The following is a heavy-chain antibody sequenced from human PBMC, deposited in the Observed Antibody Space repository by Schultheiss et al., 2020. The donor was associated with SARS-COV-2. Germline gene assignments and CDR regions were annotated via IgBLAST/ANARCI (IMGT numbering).Heavy chain of an antibody. CDR3: ASSQYNPKQQLVEEPFDY. D-gene: IGHD6-13*01. J-gene: IGHJ4*02. CDR1: GRSFSGYY. V-gene: IGHV4-34*01. CDR2: IYYSGST. Sequence: SETLSLTCAVYGRSFSGYYWSWIRQPPGKGLEWIGSIYYSGSTYYNPSLKSRVTISVDRSKNQFSLKLSSVTAADTAVYYCASSQYNPKQQLVEEPFDYWGQGTLVTVSS.